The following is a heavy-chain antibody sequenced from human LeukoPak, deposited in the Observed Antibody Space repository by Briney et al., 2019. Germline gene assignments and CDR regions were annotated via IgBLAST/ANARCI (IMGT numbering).Heavy chain of an antibody. CDR2: ISAYNGNT. D-gene: IGHD3-22*01. Sequence: ASVKVSCKASGYTFTSYGISWVRQAPGQGLEWMGWISAYNGNTNYAQKLQGRVTMTTDTSTSTAYMELRSLRSDDTAVYYCARDRGYYYDSCGYYESLPSDYWGQGTLVTVSS. J-gene: IGHJ4*02. CDR1: GYTFTSYG. V-gene: IGHV1-18*01. CDR3: ARDRGYYYDSCGYYESLPSDY.